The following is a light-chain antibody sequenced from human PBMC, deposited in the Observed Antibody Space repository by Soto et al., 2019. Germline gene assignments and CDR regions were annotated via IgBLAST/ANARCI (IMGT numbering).Light chain of an antibody. J-gene: IGKJ4*01. V-gene: IGKV1-33*01. CDR3: QQYDSLPPT. CDR1: QDINRY. CDR2: AAA. Sequence: DIQLTQSPSSLSASVGDRVTITCQASQDINRYVNWYQQQLGKAPKLLMFAAATLESGVPSRFSGSGAGTEFTLTISSLQPEDFAKYFCQQYDSLPPTFGGGTKVHIQ.